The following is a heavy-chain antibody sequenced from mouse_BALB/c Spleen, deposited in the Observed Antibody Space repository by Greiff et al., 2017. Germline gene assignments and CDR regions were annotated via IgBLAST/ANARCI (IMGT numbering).Heavy chain of an antibody. J-gene: IGHJ2*01. Sequence: QVHVKQSGAELARPGASVKLSCKASGYTFTSYWMQWVKQRPGQGLEWIGAIYPGDGDTRYTQKFKGKATLTADKSSSTAYMQLSSLASEDSAVYYCARSDYGSYWGQGTTLTVSS. CDR1: GYTFTSYW. V-gene: IGHV1-87*01. CDR2: IYPGDGDT. D-gene: IGHD2-2*01. CDR3: ARSDYGSY.